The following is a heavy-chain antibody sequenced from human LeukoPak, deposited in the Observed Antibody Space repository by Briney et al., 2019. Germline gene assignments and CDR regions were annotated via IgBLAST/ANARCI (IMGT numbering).Heavy chain of an antibody. Sequence: SETLALTCTVSGGSISSYYWSWIRQPPGKGLEWIGYIYYSGSTNYNPSLKSRVTISVDTSKNQFSLKLSSVTAADTAVYYCARGFFPEGFDYWGQGTLVTVSS. CDR3: ARGFFPEGFDY. D-gene: IGHD3-3*01. V-gene: IGHV4-59*01. CDR1: GGSISSYY. J-gene: IGHJ4*02. CDR2: IYYSGST.